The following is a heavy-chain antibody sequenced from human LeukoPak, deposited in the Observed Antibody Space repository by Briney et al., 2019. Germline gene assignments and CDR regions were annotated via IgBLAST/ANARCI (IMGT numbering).Heavy chain of an antibody. Sequence: PSETLSLTCTVSGGSISSGGYSWSWIRQHPGKGLEWIGYIYYSGSTNYNPSLKSRVTISVDTSKNQFSLKLNSVTAADTAVYYCARAGAYSSGWYGLYYFDYWGQGTLVTVSS. CDR1: GGSISSGGYS. D-gene: IGHD6-19*01. CDR2: IYYSGST. CDR3: ARAGAYSSGWYGLYYFDY. J-gene: IGHJ4*02. V-gene: IGHV4-61*08.